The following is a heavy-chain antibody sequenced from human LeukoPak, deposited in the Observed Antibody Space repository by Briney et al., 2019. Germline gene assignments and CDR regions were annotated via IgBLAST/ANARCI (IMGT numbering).Heavy chain of an antibody. CDR2: IYYSGST. V-gene: IGHV4-59*08. Sequence: SETLSLTCTVSGGSISSYYWSWIRQPPGKGLEWIGCIYYSGSTNYNPSFKSRVTISVDTSKNQFSLKLSSVTAADTAVYYCARHARNTEWELMPLDYWGQGTLVTVSS. CDR3: ARHARNTEWELMPLDY. CDR1: GGSISSYY. D-gene: IGHD1-26*01. J-gene: IGHJ4*02.